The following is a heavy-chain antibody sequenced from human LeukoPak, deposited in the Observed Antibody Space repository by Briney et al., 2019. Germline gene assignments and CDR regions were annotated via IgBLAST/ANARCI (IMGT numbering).Heavy chain of an antibody. J-gene: IGHJ4*02. CDR1: GFTFSSYG. V-gene: IGHV3-30*02. CDR3: AKNAAVTIFGVVTGAFDY. CDR2: IRYDGSNK. Sequence: GGSLRLSCAASGFTFSSYGMHWVRQAPGKGLEWVAFIRYDGSNKYYADSVKGRFTISRDNSKNTLYLQMNSLRAEDTAVYYCAKNAAVTIFGVVTGAFDYWGQGTLVTVSS. D-gene: IGHD3-3*01.